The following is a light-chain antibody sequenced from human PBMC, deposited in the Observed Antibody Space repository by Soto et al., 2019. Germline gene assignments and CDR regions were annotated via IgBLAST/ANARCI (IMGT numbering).Light chain of an antibody. CDR3: QHYSGYYWT. Sequence: VMTQSPATLSLSPGERATLSCRASQSVTSNLAWYQQKTGQAPRLLFYGASTRATGIPARLSGSGSGTELTLTISRLQPDDSATYYCQHYSGYYWTRGQGTKVDIK. CDR2: GAS. V-gene: IGKV3-15*01. J-gene: IGKJ1*01. CDR1: QSVTSN.